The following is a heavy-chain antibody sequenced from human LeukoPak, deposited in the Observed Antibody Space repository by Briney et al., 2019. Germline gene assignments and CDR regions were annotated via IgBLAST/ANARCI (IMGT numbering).Heavy chain of an antibody. V-gene: IGHV4-59*01. J-gene: IGHJ4*02. CDR2: IYYSGST. Sequence: SETLSLTCTVSGGSISSYYWSWIRQPPGKGLEWIGYIYYSGSTNYNPSLKSRVTISVDTSKNQFSLKLSSVTAADTAVYYCARGISSGWSRAVGYWGRGTLVTVSS. CDR1: GGSISSYY. D-gene: IGHD6-19*01. CDR3: ARGISSGWSRAVGY.